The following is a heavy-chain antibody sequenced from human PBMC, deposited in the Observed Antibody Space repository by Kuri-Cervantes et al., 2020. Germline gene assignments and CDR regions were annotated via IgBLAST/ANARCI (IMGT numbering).Heavy chain of an antibody. CDR1: GFTFSSYG. CDR3: EMYSSGWFLGFDY. Sequence: GGSLRLSCAASGFTFSSYGMHWVRQAPGKGLEWVAVISYDGSNKYYADSVKGRFTISRDNSKNTLYLQMNSLRAEDTAVYYCEMYSSGWFLGFDYWGQGTLVTVSS. CDR2: ISYDGSNK. J-gene: IGHJ4*02. D-gene: IGHD6-19*01. V-gene: IGHV3-30*03.